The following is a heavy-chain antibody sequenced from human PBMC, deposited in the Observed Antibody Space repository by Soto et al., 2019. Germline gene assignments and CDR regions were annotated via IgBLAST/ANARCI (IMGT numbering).Heavy chain of an antibody. Sequence: SETLCLTGTVSCGSISSGDYCWSWIRQPPGKGLEWIGYIYYSVSTYYNPSLKSRVTISVDTSKNQFSLKLSSVTAADTAVYYCAMSIAARDFDYWGQGTLVTVSS. CDR1: CGSISSGDYC. V-gene: IGHV4-30-4*01. J-gene: IGHJ4*02. D-gene: IGHD6-6*01. CDR3: AMSIAARDFDY. CDR2: IYYSVST.